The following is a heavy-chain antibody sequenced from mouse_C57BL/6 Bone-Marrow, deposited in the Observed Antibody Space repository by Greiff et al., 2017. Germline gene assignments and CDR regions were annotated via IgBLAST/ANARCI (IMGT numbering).Heavy chain of an antibody. D-gene: IGHD2-1*01. J-gene: IGHJ2*01. CDR2: ISSGGSYT. V-gene: IGHV5-6*01. Sequence: EVKLVESGGDLVKPGGSLKLSCAASGFTFSSYGMSWVRQTPDKRLEWVATISSGGSYTYYPDSVKGRFTISRDNAKNTLYLQMSSLKSEDTAMYYCARLIYYGNPFDYWGQGTTLTVSS. CDR3: ARLIYYGNPFDY. CDR1: GFTFSSYG.